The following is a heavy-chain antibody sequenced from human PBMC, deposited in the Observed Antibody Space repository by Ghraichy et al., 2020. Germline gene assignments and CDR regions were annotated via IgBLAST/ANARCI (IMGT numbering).Heavy chain of an antibody. D-gene: IGHD5/OR15-5a*01. CDR1: GFTFSTYA. CDR2: TSGGGGST. V-gene: IGHV3-23*01. CDR3: ARVVSWRYFDL. J-gene: IGHJ2*01. Sequence: GGSLRLSCAASGFTFSTYAMTWVRQAPGKGLEWVSATSGGGGSTYYADSVKGRFTISRDNSKNTLYLQMNSLRAEDTAVYSCARVVSWRYFDLWGRGTLVIVSS.